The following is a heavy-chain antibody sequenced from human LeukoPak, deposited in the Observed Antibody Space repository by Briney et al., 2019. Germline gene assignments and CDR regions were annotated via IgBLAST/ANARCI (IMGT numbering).Heavy chain of an antibody. D-gene: IGHD1-26*01. CDR3: ARDLGGIYFDY. J-gene: IGHJ4*02. CDR2: IHFSGST. CDR1: GGSISTYY. V-gene: IGHV4-59*01. Sequence: SETLSLTCTVSGGSISTYYWSWIRQPPGKGLEWIGSIHFSGSTNYNPSLRSRVTISVDTSKNQLSLKLSSVTAADTAVYYCARDLGGIYFDYWGQGTLVTVSS.